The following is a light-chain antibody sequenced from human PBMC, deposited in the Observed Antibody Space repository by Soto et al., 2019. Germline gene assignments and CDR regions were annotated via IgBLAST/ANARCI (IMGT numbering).Light chain of an antibody. J-gene: IGKJ1*01. CDR2: KAS. CDR3: QQYNPYSRT. V-gene: IGKV1-5*03. CDR1: QSINSW. Sequence: DIQMTQSPSTLSASVGDRVTITCRASQSINSWLAWYQQKPGKAPKLLIQKASSLESGVPSRFSGSASGTEFTLTISSLQPDDFATYYCQQYNPYSRTFGQGTKVEIK.